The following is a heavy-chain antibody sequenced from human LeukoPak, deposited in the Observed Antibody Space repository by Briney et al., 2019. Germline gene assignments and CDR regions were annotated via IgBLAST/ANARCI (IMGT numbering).Heavy chain of an antibody. V-gene: IGHV3-21*01. Sequence: PGGSLRLSCAASGFTFSSYSMNWVRQAPGKGLEWVSSIGSSSSYIYYADSVKGRFTISRDNAKNSLYLQMNSLRAEDTAVYYCARDPNWFDYWGQRTLVTVSS. CDR1: GFTFSSYS. D-gene: IGHD7-27*01. CDR3: ARDPNWFDY. J-gene: IGHJ4*02. CDR2: IGSSSSYI.